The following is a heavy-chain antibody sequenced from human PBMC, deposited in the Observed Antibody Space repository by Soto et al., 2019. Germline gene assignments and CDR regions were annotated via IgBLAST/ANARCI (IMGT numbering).Heavy chain of an antibody. J-gene: IGHJ6*02. D-gene: IGHD2-15*01. Sequence: PGGSLRLSCAASGFTFSSYGMHWVRQAPGKGLEWVAVISYDGSNKYYADSVKGRFTISRDNSKNTLYLQMNSLRAEDTAVYYCAKRIGLDYSSVNYYYYGMDVWGQGTTVTVSS. CDR1: GFTFSSYG. CDR3: AKRIGLDYSSVNYYYYGMDV. V-gene: IGHV3-30*18. CDR2: ISYDGSNK.